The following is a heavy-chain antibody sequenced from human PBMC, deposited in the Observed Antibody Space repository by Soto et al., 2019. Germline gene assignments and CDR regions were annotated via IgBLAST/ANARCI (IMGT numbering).Heavy chain of an antibody. D-gene: IGHD3-22*01. CDR3: ARGEILYDGSGYQSFYLDY. CDR1: GASVNSGSSY. J-gene: IGHJ4*02. CDR2: LYRSGTT. Sequence: SETLSLTCAVSGASVNSGSSYWSWIRQPPGKGLEWIGYLYRSGTTNYNPSLKSRVTISVDTSKSQFSLKLTSVTAADTAVYYCARGEILYDGSGYQSFYLDYWGQGTLVTVSS. V-gene: IGHV4-61*01.